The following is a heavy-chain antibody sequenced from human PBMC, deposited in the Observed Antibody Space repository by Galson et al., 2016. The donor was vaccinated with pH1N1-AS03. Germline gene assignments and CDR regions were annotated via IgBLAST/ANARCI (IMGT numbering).Heavy chain of an antibody. CDR1: GFTFSRYP. D-gene: IGHD3-3*01. CDR3: AGDEGFANGINV. V-gene: IGHV3-53*05. Sequence: SLRLSCAAFGFTFSRYPMAWVRQTPGKGLEWVSVIHPGGDTYNADSVKGRFTISRDNFENMVYLQMNSLRPEDTAVYYCAGDEGFANGINVWGQGTTVTVSS. CDR2: IHPGGDT. J-gene: IGHJ6*02.